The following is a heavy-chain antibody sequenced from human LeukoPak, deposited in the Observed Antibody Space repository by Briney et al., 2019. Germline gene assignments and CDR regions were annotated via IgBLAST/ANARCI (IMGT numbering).Heavy chain of an antibody. Sequence: ASVKVSCKASGYTFTSYAMNWVRQAPGQGLERMGWINTNTGNPTYAQGFTGRFVFSLDTSVSTAYLQISSLKAEDTAVYYCARDLTYYDFWSGQYYGMDVWGQGTTVTVSS. CDR1: GYTFTSYA. J-gene: IGHJ6*02. CDR3: ARDLTYYDFWSGQYYGMDV. CDR2: INTNTGNP. D-gene: IGHD3-3*01. V-gene: IGHV7-4-1*02.